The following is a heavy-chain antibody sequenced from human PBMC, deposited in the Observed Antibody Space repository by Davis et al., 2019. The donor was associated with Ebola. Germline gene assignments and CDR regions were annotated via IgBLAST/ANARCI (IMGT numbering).Heavy chain of an antibody. CDR1: GFTFSNAW. J-gene: IGHJ4*02. CDR2: IKNTGTT. CDR3: SYGAGYYSDY. D-gene: IGHD2-15*01. V-gene: IGHV3-15*01. Sequence: GESLKISCAASGFTFSNAWMSWVRQAPGKGLEWVGRIKNTGTTDYAAPVKGRFTISSDASQNTVHLQMNSLKTEDTAVYYCSYGAGYYSDYWGQGTLVTVSS.